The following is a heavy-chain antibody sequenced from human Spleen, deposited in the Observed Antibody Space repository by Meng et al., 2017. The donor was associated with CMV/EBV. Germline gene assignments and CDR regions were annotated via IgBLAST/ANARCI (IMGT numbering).Heavy chain of an antibody. D-gene: IGHD2-15*01. J-gene: IGHJ5*02. CDR2: INHSGGT. Sequence: AVYGGSLGDYSRHWISQSPGRGVEWIGEINHSGGTNYNPSLKSRVTISIDTSKNQFSLKLTSVTAADTAMYYCARKGRWSRPWFDPWGQGTLVTVSS. CDR3: ARKGRWSRPWFDP. CDR1: GGSLGDYS. V-gene: IGHV4-34*01.